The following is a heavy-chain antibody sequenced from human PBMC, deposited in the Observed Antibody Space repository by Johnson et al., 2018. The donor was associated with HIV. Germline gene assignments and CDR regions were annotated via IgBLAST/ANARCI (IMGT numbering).Heavy chain of an antibody. CDR2: IYSGGTT. CDR1: GFTVSSNY. V-gene: IGHV3-66*01. J-gene: IGHJ3*02. Sequence: EKLVESGGGLVQPGGSLRLSCAASGFTVSSNYMNWVRQAPGKGLEWVSVIYSGGTTYHADSVKGRFIISRDNSKSTLYLQMNSLRAEDTDVYYCARAYTYGAFDIWGQGTMVTVSS. D-gene: IGHD5-18*01. CDR3: ARAYTYGAFDI.